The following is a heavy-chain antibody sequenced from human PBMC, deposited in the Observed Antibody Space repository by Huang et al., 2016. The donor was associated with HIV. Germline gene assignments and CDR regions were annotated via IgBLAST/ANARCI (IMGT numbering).Heavy chain of an antibody. CDR2: VSFDGSQT. D-gene: IGHD3-10*01. CDR1: GFAFSNNA. CDR3: ASAPARALSYFDN. J-gene: IGHJ4*02. Sequence: QVLLVESGGGVVQPGKSLRLSCTASGFAFSNNAMHWVRQAQGKGLEWVAVVSFDGSQTYLSDSVNDRFTISRDNSKSTLFLQMSSLRPDDTAVYYCASAPARALSYFDNWGQGTLVTVSS. V-gene: IGHV3-30*04.